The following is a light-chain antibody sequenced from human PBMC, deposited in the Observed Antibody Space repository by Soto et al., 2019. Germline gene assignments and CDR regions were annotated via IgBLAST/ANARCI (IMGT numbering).Light chain of an antibody. V-gene: IGKV2-24*01. CDR2: KGS. CDR3: RQATRYQPYT. J-gene: IGKJ2*01. CDR1: QSLVHSDGNTY. Sequence: DVVMTQTPLSSPVTLGQPASISCRSSQSLVHSDGNTYLNWLHQRPGQPPRLLIYKGSNRFSGVPARFRCSGAGTDFTLKISRVAAEDVGIYYCRQATRYQPYTFGQGTKLEIK.